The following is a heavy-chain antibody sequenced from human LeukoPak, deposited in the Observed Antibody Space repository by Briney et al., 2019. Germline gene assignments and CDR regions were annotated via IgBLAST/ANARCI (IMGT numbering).Heavy chain of an antibody. CDR2: ISPNSGGT. CDR1: GYTFTDYY. V-gene: IGHV1-2*02. Sequence: ASVKVSCKASGYTFTDYYMHWIRQAPGQGLEWMGWISPNSGGTNSAQKFQGRLTMTRDTSVSTAYMELSRLRSDDTAVYYCARVGCTGGSCYGWVDPWGQGTLVTVSS. CDR3: ARVGCTGGSCYGWVDP. D-gene: IGHD2-15*01. J-gene: IGHJ5*02.